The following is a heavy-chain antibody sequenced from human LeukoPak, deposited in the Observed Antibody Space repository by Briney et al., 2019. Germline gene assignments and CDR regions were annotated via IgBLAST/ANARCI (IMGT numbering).Heavy chain of an antibody. J-gene: IGHJ5*02. CDR1: GFTFSSYA. V-gene: IGHV3-30-3*01. Sequence: PGGSLRLSCAASGFTFSSYAMHWVRQAPGKGLEWVAVISYDGSNKYYADSVKGRFTISRDNSKNTLYLQMNSLRAEDTAVYYCARDRQLTMVRGVRFWFDPWGQGTLVTVSS. D-gene: IGHD3-10*01. CDR3: ARDRQLTMVRGVRFWFDP. CDR2: ISYDGSNK.